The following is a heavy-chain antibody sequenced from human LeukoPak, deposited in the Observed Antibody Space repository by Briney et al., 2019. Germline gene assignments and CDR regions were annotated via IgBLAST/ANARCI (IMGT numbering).Heavy chain of an antibody. CDR1: GASITGYY. V-gene: IGHV4-4*07. J-gene: IGHJ5*02. D-gene: IGHD1-1*01. Sequence: PSETLSLTCSVSGASITGYYWSWIRQPAGKGLEWIGRIYDSGSTYYNPSLKSRVTISVDRSKNQFSLKLSSVTAADTAVYYCARVGSDWNDVRYNWFDLWGQGTLVTVSS. CDR3: ARVGSDWNDVRYNWFDL. CDR2: IYDSGST.